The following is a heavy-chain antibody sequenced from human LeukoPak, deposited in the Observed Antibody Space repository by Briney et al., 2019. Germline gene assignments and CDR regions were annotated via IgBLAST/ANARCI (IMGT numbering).Heavy chain of an antibody. D-gene: IGHD5-18*01. CDR2: ISFDRSNI. V-gene: IGHV3-30*04. J-gene: IGHJ6*02. Sequence: PGGSLRLSCAASGFTFSNYAIHWVRQAPGKGLEWVAVISFDRSNIYYADSVQGRFTISRDNPKNTLYLQMSSLRPEDTAVYYCARDEGPGIQVCSEKRYYYYGMDVWGQGTTVTVSS. CDR3: ARDEGPGIQVCSEKRYYYYGMDV. CDR1: GFTFSNYA.